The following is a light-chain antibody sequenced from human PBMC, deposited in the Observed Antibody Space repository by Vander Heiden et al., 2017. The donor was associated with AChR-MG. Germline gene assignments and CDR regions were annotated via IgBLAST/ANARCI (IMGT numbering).Light chain of an antibody. J-gene: IGKJ4*01. CDR3: QQRSNWPAGT. V-gene: IGKV3-11*01. CDR2: DAS. CDR1: QSVSSY. Sequence: EIVLTQSPATLSLSPGERATLSCRASQSVSSYLAWYQQKPGQAPRLLIYDASNRATGIPARFSGSGYGTDFTLTISSREPEDFAVYYCQQRSNWPAGTFGGRTKVEIK.